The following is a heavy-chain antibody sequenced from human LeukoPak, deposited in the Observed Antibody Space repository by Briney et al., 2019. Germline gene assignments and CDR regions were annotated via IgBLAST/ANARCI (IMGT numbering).Heavy chain of an antibody. Sequence: SETLSLTCAVYGGSFSGYYWSWIRQPPGKGLEWIGEINHSGSTNYNPSLKSRVTISVDTSKSQFSLKLSSVTAADTAVYYCARAVTYYYYYGMDVWGQGTTVTVSS. CDR2: INHSGST. D-gene: IGHD4-17*01. CDR1: GGSFSGYY. V-gene: IGHV4-34*01. CDR3: ARAVTYYYYYGMDV. J-gene: IGHJ6*02.